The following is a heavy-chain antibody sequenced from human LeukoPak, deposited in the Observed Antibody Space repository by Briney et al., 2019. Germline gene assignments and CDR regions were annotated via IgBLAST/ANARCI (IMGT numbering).Heavy chain of an antibody. CDR1: GFTFSDYY. J-gene: IGHJ6*02. CDR3: ARDPHYYHYGLDV. Sequence: GGSLRLSCAASGFTFSDYYMSWIRQAPGKGLEWVSYISSSGSTIYYADSVKGRFTISRDNAKNSLYLQMNSVRAEDTAVYYCARDPHYYHYGLDVWGQGTTVTVSS. CDR2: ISSSGSTI. V-gene: IGHV3-11*01.